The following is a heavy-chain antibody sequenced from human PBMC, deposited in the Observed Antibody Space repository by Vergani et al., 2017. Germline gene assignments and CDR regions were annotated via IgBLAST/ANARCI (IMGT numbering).Heavy chain of an antibody. V-gene: IGHV3-9*01. CDR3: AKDTTAAGTTEFDY. D-gene: IGHD6-13*01. Sequence: EVQLVESGGGLVQPGRSLRLSCAASGFTFDDYAMHWVRQAPGKGLEWVSGISWNSGSIGYADSVKGRFTISRDNAKNSLYLQMNSLRAEDTAVYYCAKDTTAAGTTEFDYWGQGTLVTVSS. J-gene: IGHJ4*02. CDR1: GFTFDDYA. CDR2: ISWNSGSI.